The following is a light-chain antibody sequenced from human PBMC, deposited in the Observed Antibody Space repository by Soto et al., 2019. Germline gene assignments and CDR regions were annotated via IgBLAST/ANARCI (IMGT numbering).Light chain of an antibody. CDR1: QSVASLY. V-gene: IGKV3-20*01. CDR2: GAS. CDR3: QHYCDSSWT. J-gene: IGKJ1*01. Sequence: EIVLTQSPDTLSLSPGERATLSCRASQSVASLYLAWYQQKPGQAPRLLIFGASSRASGIPDRFSGSGSGTDFTLTISRLEPEDLALYYCQHYCDSSWTLGQGTRVDIK.